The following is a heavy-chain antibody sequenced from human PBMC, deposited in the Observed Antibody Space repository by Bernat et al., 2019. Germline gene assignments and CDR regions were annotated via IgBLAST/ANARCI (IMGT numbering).Heavy chain of an antibody. Sequence: QVQLVQSGAEVKKPGSSVKVSCKASGGTFSSYAISWVRQAPGQGLEWMGRIIPILGIANYAQKFQGRGTITADKSTSTAYMELSSVRAEDTAVYYCARANPPSPYDYWGQGTLVAVSS. V-gene: IGHV1-69*04. CDR1: GGTFSSYA. CDR3: ARANPPSPYDY. CDR2: IIPILGIA. J-gene: IGHJ4*02.